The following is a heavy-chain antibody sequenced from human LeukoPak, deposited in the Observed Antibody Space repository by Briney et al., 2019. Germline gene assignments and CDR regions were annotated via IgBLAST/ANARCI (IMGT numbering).Heavy chain of an antibody. CDR2: ISYDGSNK. CDR1: GFTFSGYP. D-gene: IGHD3-22*01. CDR3: ARDCYDSSGYVDY. J-gene: IGHJ4*02. Sequence: PGGSLRLSCAASGFTFSGYPIHWVRQAPGKGLEWVAVISYDGSNKYYADSVKGRFTISRDNSKNTLYLQMNSLRAEDTAVYYCARDCYDSSGYVDYWGQGTLVTVSS. V-gene: IGHV3-30-3*01.